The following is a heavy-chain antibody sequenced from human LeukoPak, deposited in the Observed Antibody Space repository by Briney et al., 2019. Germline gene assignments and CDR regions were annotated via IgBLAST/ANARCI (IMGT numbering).Heavy chain of an antibody. D-gene: IGHD6-13*01. Sequence: GESLKISCKGSGYSFTTYWIGWVRQMPGKGLEWMGMNSGDSDTTYSPSFQGQVTISADKSVSTAYLQWSSLKASDTAMYYCARRSIAAADPFDYWGQGTLVTVSS. J-gene: IGHJ4*02. CDR2: NSGDSDT. CDR3: ARRSIAAADPFDY. CDR1: GYSFTTYW. V-gene: IGHV5-51*01.